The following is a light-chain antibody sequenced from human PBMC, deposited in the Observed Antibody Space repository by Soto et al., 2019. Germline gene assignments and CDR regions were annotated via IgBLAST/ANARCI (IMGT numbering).Light chain of an antibody. V-gene: IGKV1-39*01. CDR3: QQTYTTPET. CDR1: QSISTY. J-gene: IGKJ1*01. Sequence: DIQMTQSPSSLSASVGDRVIITCRASQSISTYLNWFQQKPGKAPKLLIYGAFTLQGGVPSRFSGSGSGTDFTLTITSLQPEDFAAYYCQQTYTTPETFDQGT. CDR2: GAF.